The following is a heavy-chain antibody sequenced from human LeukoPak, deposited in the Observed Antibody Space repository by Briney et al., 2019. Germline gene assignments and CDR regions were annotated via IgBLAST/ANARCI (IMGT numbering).Heavy chain of an antibody. J-gene: IGHJ4*02. CDR3: ARAAYWYCSGGSCYPYYFGY. CDR2: IYHSGST. Sequence: SETLSLTCAVSGGSISSGGYSWSWIRQPPGKGLEWIGYIYHSGSTYYNPSLKSRVTISVDRSKNQFSLKLSSVTAADTAVYYCARAAYWYCSGGSCYPYYFGYWGQGTLVTVSS. V-gene: IGHV4-30-2*01. CDR1: GGSISSGGYS. D-gene: IGHD2-15*01.